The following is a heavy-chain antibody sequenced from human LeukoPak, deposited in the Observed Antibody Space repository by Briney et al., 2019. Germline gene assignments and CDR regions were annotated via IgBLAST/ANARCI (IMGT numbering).Heavy chain of an antibody. D-gene: IGHD3-22*01. J-gene: IGHJ4*02. CDR2: IWYDGSNK. CDR1: GFTFSSYG. V-gene: IGHV3-33*01. Sequence: GGSLRLSCAASGFTFSSYGMHWVRQAPGKGLEWVAVIWYDGSNKYYADSVKGRFTISRDNSKNTLYLQMNSLRAEDTAVYYCARDGGYYYDSSGPLGYFDYWGQGTLVTVSS. CDR3: ARDGGYYYDSSGPLGYFDY.